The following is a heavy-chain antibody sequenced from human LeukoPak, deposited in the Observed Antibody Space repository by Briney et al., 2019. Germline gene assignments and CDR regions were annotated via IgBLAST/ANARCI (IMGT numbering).Heavy chain of an antibody. CDR2: IYYSGST. D-gene: IGHD2-15*01. Sequence: SETLSLTCSVSAGSISRYYWSWIRQPPGKGLEWIGYIYYSGSTDYNPSLKSRVTISVDTSKNQFSLKLSSVTAADTAVYYCASKGYCSGGNCYYADNAFDIWGQGTMVTVSS. V-gene: IGHV4-59*01. CDR3: ASKGYCSGGNCYYADNAFDI. J-gene: IGHJ3*02. CDR1: AGSISRYY.